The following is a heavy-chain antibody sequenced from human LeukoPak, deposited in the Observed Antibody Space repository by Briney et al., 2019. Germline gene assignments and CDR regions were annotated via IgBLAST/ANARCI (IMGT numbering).Heavy chain of an antibody. V-gene: IGHV3-30*03. J-gene: IGHJ6*03. CDR3: ASSGLAAAGTPYYYYMDV. CDR2: ISYDGSNK. Sequence: GGSLRLSCAASGFTFSSYGMHWVRQAPGKGLEWVAVISYDGSNKYYADSVKGRFTISRDNSKNTLYLQMNSLRAEDTAVYYCASSGLAAAGTPYYYYMDVWGKGTTVTVS. D-gene: IGHD6-13*01. CDR1: GFTFSSYG.